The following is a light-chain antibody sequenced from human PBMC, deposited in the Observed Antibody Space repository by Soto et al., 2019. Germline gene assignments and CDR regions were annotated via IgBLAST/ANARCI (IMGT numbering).Light chain of an antibody. CDR3: CSYAGSYTWV. J-gene: IGLJ2*01. Sequence: QSVLTQPRSVSGSPGQSVTISCTGTSSDVGIYNYVSWYRQHPGKAPKLIIYDATQRPSGVPDRFSGSKSGNTASLTISGLQAEDEADYYCCSYAGSYTWVFGGGTKLTVL. V-gene: IGLV2-11*01. CDR1: SSDVGIYNY. CDR2: DAT.